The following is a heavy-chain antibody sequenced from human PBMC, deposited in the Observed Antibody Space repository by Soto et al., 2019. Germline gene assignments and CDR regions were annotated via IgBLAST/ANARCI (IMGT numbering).Heavy chain of an antibody. CDR1: GFTFSSYA. D-gene: IGHD3-9*01. Sequence: GGSLRLSCAASGFTFSSYAMSWVRQAPGKGLEWVSAISGSGGSTYYADSVKGRFTISRDNSKNTLYLQMNSLRAEDTAVYYCAKEYLYSDILTGYYIPFYFDYWGQGTLVTVSS. CDR3: AKEYLYSDILTGYYIPFYFDY. J-gene: IGHJ4*02. CDR2: ISGSGGST. V-gene: IGHV3-23*01.